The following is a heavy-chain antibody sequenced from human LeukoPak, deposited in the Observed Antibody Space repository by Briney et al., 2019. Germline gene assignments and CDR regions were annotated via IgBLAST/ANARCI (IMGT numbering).Heavy chain of an antibody. CDR1: GYTFTSYA. CDR3: AREVSSSWSGYYYGMDV. D-gene: IGHD6-13*01. J-gene: IGHJ6*02. CDR2: INTNTGNP. V-gene: IGHV7-4-1*02. Sequence: ASVKVSCKASGYTFTSYAMNWVRQAPGQGLEWMGWINTNTGNPTYAQGFTGRFVFSLDTSVSTAYLQISSLKAEDTAVYYCAREVSSSWSGYYYGMDVWGQGTTVIVSS.